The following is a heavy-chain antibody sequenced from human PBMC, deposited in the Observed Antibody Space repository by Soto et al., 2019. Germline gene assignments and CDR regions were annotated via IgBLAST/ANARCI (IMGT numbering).Heavy chain of an antibody. V-gene: IGHV3-49*04. CDR3: TRAGIDKTGTTHYYYGMDV. CDR1: GFTFGDNA. J-gene: IGHJ6*02. D-gene: IGHD1-1*01. Sequence: PGGSLRLSCTASGFTFGDNAVSRVRQAPGKGLEWVGFIRSKGYGGTIEYAASVKGRFTISRDDSKSIAYLQMNSLKTEDTAVYYCTRAGIDKTGTTHYYYGMDVWGQGITVTVSS. CDR2: IRSKGYGGTI.